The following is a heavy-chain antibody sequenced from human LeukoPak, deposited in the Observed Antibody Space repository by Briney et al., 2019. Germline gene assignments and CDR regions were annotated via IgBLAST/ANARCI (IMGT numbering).Heavy chain of an antibody. D-gene: IGHD4-17*01. V-gene: IGHV4-34*01. CDR1: GGSFSGYY. CDR3: AREGDYGDDAGS. J-gene: IGHJ4*02. Sequence: PSETLSLTCAVYGGSFSGYYWSWIRQPPGKGLEWIGEINRSGSTNYNPSLKSRVTISVDTSKNQFSLKLSSVTAADTAVYYCAREGDYGDDAGSWGQGTLVTVSS. CDR2: INRSGST.